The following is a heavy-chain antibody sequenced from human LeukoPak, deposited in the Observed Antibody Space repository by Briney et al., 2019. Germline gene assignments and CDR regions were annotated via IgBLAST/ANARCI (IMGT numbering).Heavy chain of an antibody. CDR2: ISGSGGST. J-gene: IGHJ4*02. D-gene: IGHD2-2*02. V-gene: IGHV3-23*01. Sequence: GGSLRLSCAASGFTFSSYAMSWVRQAPGKGLEWVSAISGSGGSTYYADSVKGRFTISRDNSKNTLYLQMNSLRAEDTAVYYCAKETIVVVPAAIYPFDYWGQGTLVTVSS. CDR1: GFTFSSYA. CDR3: AKETIVVVPAAIYPFDY.